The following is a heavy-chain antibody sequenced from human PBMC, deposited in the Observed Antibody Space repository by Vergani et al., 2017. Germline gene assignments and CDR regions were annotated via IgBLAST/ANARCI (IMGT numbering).Heavy chain of an antibody. CDR1: GGSFSGYY. CDR3: AKAQGTMVRVTFDY. J-gene: IGHJ4*02. Sequence: QVQLQQWGAGLLKPSETLSLTCAVYGGSFSGYYWSWIRQPPGKGLEWIGEINHSGSTNYNPSLKSRVTISVDTSKNQFSLKLSSVTAADTAVYYCAKAQGTMVRVTFDYWGQGTLVTVSS. CDR2: INHSGST. V-gene: IGHV4-34*01. D-gene: IGHD3-10*01.